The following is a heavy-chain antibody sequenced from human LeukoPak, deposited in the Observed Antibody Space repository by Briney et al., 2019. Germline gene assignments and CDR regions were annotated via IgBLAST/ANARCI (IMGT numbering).Heavy chain of an antibody. CDR3: ARPYYYYMDV. J-gene: IGHJ6*03. V-gene: IGHV4-39*07. CDR1: GGSISSSSYY. CDR2: IYYSGST. Sequence: SGTLSLTCTVSGGSISSSSYYWGWIRQPPGKGLEWIGNIYYSGSTYYNPSLKSRVTISVDKSKNQFSLKLSSVTAADTAVYYCARPYYYYMDVWGKGTTVTVSS.